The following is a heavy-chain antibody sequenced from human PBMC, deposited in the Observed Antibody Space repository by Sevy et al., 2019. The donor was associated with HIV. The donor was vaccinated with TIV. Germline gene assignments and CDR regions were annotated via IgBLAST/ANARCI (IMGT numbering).Heavy chain of an antibody. CDR1: GGSISSYY. V-gene: IGHV4-59*01. D-gene: IGHD6-19*01. CDR3: ARGYSSGWGDRFDAFDI. Sequence: SETLSLTCTVSGGSISSYYWSWIRQPPGKGLEWIGYIYYSGSTNYNPSLKSRVTISVDTSKNQFSLKLSSVTAADTALYYCARGYSSGWGDRFDAFDIWGQGTMVTVS. CDR2: IYYSGST. J-gene: IGHJ3*02.